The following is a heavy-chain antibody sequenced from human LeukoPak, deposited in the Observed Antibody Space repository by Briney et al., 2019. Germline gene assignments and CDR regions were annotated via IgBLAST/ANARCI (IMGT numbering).Heavy chain of an antibody. CDR2: IYYSGSA. CDR3: ARATMVRGVIRVFDY. J-gene: IGHJ4*02. CDR1: GGSVNSGTYY. Sequence: SETLSLTCTVSGGSVNSGTYYWSWIRQPPGKGLEWIGNIYYSGSAYYNPSLKSRVTMSVDTSKNQFSLKLSSVTAADTAVYYCARATMVRGVIRVFDYWGQGTLVTVSS. D-gene: IGHD3-10*01. V-gene: IGHV4-39*07.